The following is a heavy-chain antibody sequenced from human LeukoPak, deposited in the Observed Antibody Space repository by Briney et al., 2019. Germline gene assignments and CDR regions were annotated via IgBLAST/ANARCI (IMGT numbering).Heavy chain of an antibody. CDR1: GYSISSGYY. J-gene: IGHJ4*02. V-gene: IGHV4-38-2*01. CDR2: IYHSGST. Sequence: KPSETLSLTCAASGYSISSGYYWGWVRQPPGKGLEWIGSIYHSGSTYYNPSLKSRVTISVDTSKNQFSLKLSSVTAADTAVYYCARHYGYCSSTSCYTTGIAVAGPLDYWGQGTLVTVSS. CDR3: ARHYGYCSSTSCYTTGIAVAGPLDY. D-gene: IGHD2-2*02.